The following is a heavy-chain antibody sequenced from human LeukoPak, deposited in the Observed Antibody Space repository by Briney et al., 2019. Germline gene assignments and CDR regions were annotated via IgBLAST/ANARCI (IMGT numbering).Heavy chain of an antibody. CDR2: FDRENGEI. J-gene: IGHJ4*02. CDR3: AATIVVMTAIDF. V-gene: IGHV1-24*01. CDR1: GYTLTDLS. Sequence: ASVKVSCKVSGYTLTDLSIHWVRQAPGKGLEWMGGFDRENGEIVYAQKSQGRVTMTEDTSTNTAYLELSSLRSEATAVYYCAATIVVMTAIDFWGQGSLVTVSS. D-gene: IGHD2-21*02.